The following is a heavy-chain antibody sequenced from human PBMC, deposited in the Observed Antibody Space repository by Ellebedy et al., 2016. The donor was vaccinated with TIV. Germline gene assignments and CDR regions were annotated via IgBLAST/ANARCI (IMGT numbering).Heavy chain of an antibody. CDR2: INPVSGGT. D-gene: IGHD2-2*01. CDR1: GYTFSIYD. Sequence: SVKVSCXTSGYTFSIYDINWVRQAPGQGLEWMGWINPVSGGTNYAQNFQGRVTITADYLTNTAYMELTSLTSDDTAVYYCARECGSTNCDWYFDVWGRGTLVTVSP. J-gene: IGHJ2*01. V-gene: IGHV1-69*10. CDR3: ARECGSTNCDWYFDV.